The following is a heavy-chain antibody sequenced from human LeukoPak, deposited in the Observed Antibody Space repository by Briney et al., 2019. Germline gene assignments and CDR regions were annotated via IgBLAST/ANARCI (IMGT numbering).Heavy chain of an antibody. J-gene: IGHJ3*02. CDR3: ARASRYYYDSSGYYWNAFDI. D-gene: IGHD3-22*01. CDR1: GGSISSSSYY. CDR2: IYYSGST. V-gene: IGHV4-39*07. Sequence: SETLSLTCTVSGGSISSSSYYWGWIRQPPGKGLEWIGSIYYSGSTYYNPSLKSRVTISVDTSKNQFSLKLSSVTAADTAVYYCARASRYYYDSSGYYWNAFDIWGQGTMVTVSS.